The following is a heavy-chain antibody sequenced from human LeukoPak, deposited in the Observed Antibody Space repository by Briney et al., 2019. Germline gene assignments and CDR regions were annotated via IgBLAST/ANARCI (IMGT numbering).Heavy chain of an antibody. D-gene: IGHD3-22*01. CDR2: INHSGST. Sequence: SETLSLTCAVYGGSFSGYYWSWIRQPPGKGLEWIGEINHSGSTNYNPSLKSRVTISVDTSKNQFSLKLSSVTAADTAVYYCARGRQWTYYYYSSGYYRGAFDIWGQGTMVTVSS. V-gene: IGHV4-34*01. CDR1: GGSFSGYY. CDR3: ARGRQWTYYYYSSGYYRGAFDI. J-gene: IGHJ3*02.